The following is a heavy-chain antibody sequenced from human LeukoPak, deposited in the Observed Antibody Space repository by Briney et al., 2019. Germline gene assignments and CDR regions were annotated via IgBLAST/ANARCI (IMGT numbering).Heavy chain of an antibody. CDR2: ISYDGSNK. V-gene: IGHV3-30*03. CDR1: GFTFSSYG. D-gene: IGHD1-26*01. J-gene: IGHJ4*02. CDR3: ARVRDLSYYTFDY. Sequence: EGSLRLSCAASGFTFSSYGMHWVRQAPGKGLEWVAVISYDGSNKYYADSVKGRFTVSRDNSKNTLYLQMNSLRAEDAAVYYCARVRDLSYYTFDYWGQGTLVTVSS.